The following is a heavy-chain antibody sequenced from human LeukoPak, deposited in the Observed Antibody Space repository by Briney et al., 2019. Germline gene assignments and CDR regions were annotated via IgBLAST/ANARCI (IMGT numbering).Heavy chain of an antibody. V-gene: IGHV3-33*01. CDR1: GFTFGTYG. J-gene: IGHJ3*02. D-gene: IGHD5-24*01. CDR2: IWYDGSNK. Sequence: QSGRSLRLSCAASGFTFGTYGMHWVRQAPGKGLEWVAVIWYDGSNKYYADSVKGRFTISRDNSKNTLYLQMDSLRAEDTAVFYCARGRRRDANTFDAFDIWGQGTMVTVSS. CDR3: ARGRRRDANTFDAFDI.